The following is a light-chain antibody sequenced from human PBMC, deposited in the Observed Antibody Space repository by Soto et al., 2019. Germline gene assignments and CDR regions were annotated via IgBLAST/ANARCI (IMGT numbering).Light chain of an antibody. V-gene: IGKV1-5*01. Sequence: DIQMTQSPSTLSASVGDRVTITCRASQSISSWLAWYQQKPGKAPKLLIYDASSLESGVPSRFSGSGSGTEFTLTIRSLQPDDFATYYFQQYNSYSTFGQGTKLEIK. CDR2: DAS. CDR1: QSISSW. CDR3: QQYNSYST. J-gene: IGKJ2*01.